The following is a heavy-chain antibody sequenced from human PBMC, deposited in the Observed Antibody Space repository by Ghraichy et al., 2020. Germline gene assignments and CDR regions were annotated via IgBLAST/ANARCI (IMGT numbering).Heavy chain of an antibody. V-gene: IGHV3-30-3*01. CDR1: GFTFSTYA. Sequence: GESLNISCAASGFTFSTYAIHWVRQAPGKGLEWVALITYDGTSEYYSDSVKGRFTISRDNSKNTLYLQMNSLRAEDTAVYYCARPVIETTGYCYYMDVWGKGTTVTVSS. CDR3: ARPVIETTGYCYYMDV. CDR2: ITYDGTSE. J-gene: IGHJ6*03. D-gene: IGHD1-1*01.